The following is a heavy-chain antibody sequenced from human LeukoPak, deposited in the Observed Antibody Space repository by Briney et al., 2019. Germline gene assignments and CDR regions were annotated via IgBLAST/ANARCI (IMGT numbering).Heavy chain of an antibody. V-gene: IGHV4-39*01. CDR1: GGSISSYY. CDR3: ASRYLSGIVGVPFDY. J-gene: IGHJ4*02. Sequence: SETLSLTCTVSGGSISSYYWGWIRQPPGKGLEWIGSIYYSGSTYYNPSLKSRVTISVDTSKNQFSLKLSSVTAADTAVYYCASRYLSGIVGVPFDYWGQGTLVTVSS. D-gene: IGHD1-26*01. CDR2: IYYSGST.